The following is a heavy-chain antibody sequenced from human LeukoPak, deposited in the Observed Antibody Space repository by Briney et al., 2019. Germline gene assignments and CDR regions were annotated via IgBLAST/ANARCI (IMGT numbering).Heavy chain of an antibody. Sequence: PSETLSLTCTVSGGSISSSSYYWGWIRQPPGKGLEWIGSIYYSGSTYYNPSLKSRVTISVDTSRNQFSLKLSSVTAADTAVYYCARETGTAWGDYWGQGTLVTVSS. CDR3: ARETGTAWGDY. D-gene: IGHD3-16*01. CDR1: GGSISSSSYY. V-gene: IGHV4-39*07. CDR2: IYYSGST. J-gene: IGHJ4*02.